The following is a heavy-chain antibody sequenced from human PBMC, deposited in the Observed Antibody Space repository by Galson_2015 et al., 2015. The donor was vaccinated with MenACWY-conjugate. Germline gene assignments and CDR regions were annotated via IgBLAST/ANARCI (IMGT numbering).Heavy chain of an antibody. J-gene: IGHJ6*02. CDR1: GYNFITYS. CDR2: ISPIDSNT. D-gene: IGHD1-26*01. Sequence: SVVEGDKPGEALKISCTCSGYNFITYSTGFMRQVPGKGLEWVGLISPIDSNTRSSPAFDGRVTISADNSLTTASLQPNSMQVSGTAMYYCARHPPGGRGMDVWGPGTTVTVSS. V-gene: IGHV5-51*01. CDR3: ARHPPGGRGMDV.